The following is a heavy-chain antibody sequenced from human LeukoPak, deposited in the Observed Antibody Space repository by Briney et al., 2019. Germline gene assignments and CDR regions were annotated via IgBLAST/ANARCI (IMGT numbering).Heavy chain of an antibody. D-gene: IGHD6-13*01. Sequence: SSETLSLTCAVYGGSFSGYYWSWIRQPPGKGLEWIGEINHSGSTNYNPSLKSRVTISVDTSKNQFSLKLSSVTAADTAVYYCARVRRVVSSLRFDYWGQGTLVTVSS. CDR2: INHSGST. CDR3: ARVRRVVSSLRFDY. V-gene: IGHV4-34*01. J-gene: IGHJ4*02. CDR1: GGSFSGYY.